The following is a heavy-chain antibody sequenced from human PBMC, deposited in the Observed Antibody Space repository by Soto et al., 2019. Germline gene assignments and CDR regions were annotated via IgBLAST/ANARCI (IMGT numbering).Heavy chain of an antibody. CDR2: ISYDGNNK. CDR3: ARGPSSLTRFDY. J-gene: IGHJ4*02. CDR1: GFTFSSYA. V-gene: IGHV3-30-3*01. Sequence: GGSLRLSCAASGFTFSSYAMHWVRQAPGKGLEWVAVISYDGNNKYYADSVKGRFPISRDNSKNTLYLQMNSLRAEDTAVYYCARGPSSLTRFDYWGQGTLVTVSS. D-gene: IGHD2-2*01.